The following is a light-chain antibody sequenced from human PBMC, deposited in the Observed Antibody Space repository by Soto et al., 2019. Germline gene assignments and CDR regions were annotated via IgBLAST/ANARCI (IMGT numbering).Light chain of an antibody. V-gene: IGKV1-17*03. CDR1: QAISHY. CDR2: GAS. Sequence: DIQVTQSPSAMSASVGDRVTITCRASQAISHYLAWFHQRPGKVPKRLIYGASTLQSGVPSRFSGSGSGTEFTLTISSLQPEDFGTYYCLQHNTYPLSVGGGTKVDIK. CDR3: LQHNTYPLS. J-gene: IGKJ4*01.